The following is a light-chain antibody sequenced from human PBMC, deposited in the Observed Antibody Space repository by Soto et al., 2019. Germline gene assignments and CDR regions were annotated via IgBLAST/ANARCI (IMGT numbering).Light chain of an antibody. CDR1: QSISNS. J-gene: IGKJ4*01. V-gene: IGKV1-5*03. CDR3: QQYSTYPLT. Sequence: DIQMTQAPSTRSASVGDRVTMTCRASQSISNSLAWYQQKPGKAPKLLIYRASALQSGVPSRFSGSGSGTEFTLTIDSLQPDDFATFYCQQYSTYPLTFGGGTKVDI. CDR2: RAS.